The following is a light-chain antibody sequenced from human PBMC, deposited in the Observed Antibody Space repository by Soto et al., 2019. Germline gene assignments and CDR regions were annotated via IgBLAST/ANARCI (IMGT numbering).Light chain of an antibody. CDR3: QTWATGNVV. CDR2: LNSDGSH. V-gene: IGLV4-69*01. CDR1: SGHGSYA. Sequence: QPVLTQWPSASAPLGTSVKLTCTLSSGHGSYAIAWHQQQPQKGPRYLMNLNSDGSHTKGDGIPVRFSGSSSGAERYLTISSLQSEDEADYYCQTWATGNVVFGGGTKLTVL. J-gene: IGLJ2*01.